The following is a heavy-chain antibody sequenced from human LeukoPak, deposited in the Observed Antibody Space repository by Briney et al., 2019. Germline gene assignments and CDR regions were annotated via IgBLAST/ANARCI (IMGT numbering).Heavy chain of an antibody. CDR1: GGSISSYY. Sequence: KPSETLSLTCTVSGGSISSYYWSWIRQPPGKGLEWIGYIYYSGSTNYNPSLESRVTISVDTSKNQFSLKLSSVTAADTAVYYCAREYSSSWYATFDYWGQGTLVTVSS. J-gene: IGHJ4*02. CDR3: AREYSSSWYATFDY. V-gene: IGHV4-59*01. CDR2: IYYSGST. D-gene: IGHD6-13*01.